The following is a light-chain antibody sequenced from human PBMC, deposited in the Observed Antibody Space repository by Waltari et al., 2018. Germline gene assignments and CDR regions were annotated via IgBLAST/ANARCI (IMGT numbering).Light chain of an antibody. CDR2: KDS. J-gene: IGLJ1*01. CDR1: ALPKQY. Sequence: SYELTQPPSVSVSPGQTARITCSGDALPKQYAYWYQQKPGQAPVLVIYKDSEMPSGIPERVSGSSSGTTVTLTISGVQAEDEADYYCQSADSSGTYVFGTGTKVTVL. V-gene: IGLV3-25*03. CDR3: QSADSSGTYV.